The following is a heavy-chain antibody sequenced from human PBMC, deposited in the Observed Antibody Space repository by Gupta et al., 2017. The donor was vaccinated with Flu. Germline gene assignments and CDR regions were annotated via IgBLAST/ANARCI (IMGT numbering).Heavy chain of an antibody. CDR2: IYYSGST. CDR3: ARHSSGYYYSYFDY. D-gene: IGHD3-22*01. J-gene: IGHJ4*02. CDR1: GGSISSYY. Sequence: QLQLQESCPGLVKPSETLSLPCTVSGGSISSYYWSWIRQPPGKGLEWIGYIYYSGSTNYNPSLKSRVTISVDTSKNQFSLKLSSVTAADTAVYYCARHSSGYYYSYFDYWGQGTLVTGSS. V-gene: IGHV4-59*08.